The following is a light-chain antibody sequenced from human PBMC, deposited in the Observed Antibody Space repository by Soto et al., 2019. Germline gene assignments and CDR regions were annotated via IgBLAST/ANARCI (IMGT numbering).Light chain of an antibody. Sequence: DIQMTQSPSSLSASIGDRVILTCQASQDIANSLTWYQHKPGKAPKLLIYDASNLERGVPARFSGSGSGTDFSFTISSLQPEDIATYYCQQYENLPPTFGHGTRLEIK. CDR3: QQYENLPPT. CDR2: DAS. V-gene: IGKV1-33*01. CDR1: QDIANS. J-gene: IGKJ5*01.